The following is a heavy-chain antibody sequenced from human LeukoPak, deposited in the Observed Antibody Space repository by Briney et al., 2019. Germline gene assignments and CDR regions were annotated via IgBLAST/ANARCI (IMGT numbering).Heavy chain of an antibody. V-gene: IGHV3-21*01. J-gene: IGHJ3*02. D-gene: IGHD1-26*01. CDR3: ARESRVAARWSGAFDI. CDR2: ISSSSSYI. CDR1: GFTFSSYS. Sequence: GGPLRLSCAASGFTFSSYSMNWVRQAPGKGLEWVSSISSSSSYIYYADSVKGRFTISRDNAKNSLYLQMNSLRAEDTAVYYCARESRVAARWSGAFDIWGQGTMVTVSS.